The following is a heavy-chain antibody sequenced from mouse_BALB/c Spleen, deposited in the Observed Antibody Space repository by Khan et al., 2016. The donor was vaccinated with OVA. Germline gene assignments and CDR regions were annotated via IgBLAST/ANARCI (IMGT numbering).Heavy chain of an antibody. CDR1: GYTFTDYY. Sequence: VQLQQSGAELARPGASVKLSCKASGYTFTDYYINWVKQRTGQGLEWIGEISPGSGDTYYNAKFKGKATLTADKSSTTAYMQLSSLTSEASAVDVCARRNYFGYTFAYWGQGTLVTVSA. CDR2: ISPGSGDT. J-gene: IGHJ3*01. V-gene: IGHV1-77*01. CDR3: ARRNYFGYTFAY. D-gene: IGHD1-2*01.